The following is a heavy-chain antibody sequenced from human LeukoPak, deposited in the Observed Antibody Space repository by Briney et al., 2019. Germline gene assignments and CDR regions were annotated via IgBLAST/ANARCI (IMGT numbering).Heavy chain of an antibody. CDR3: ARVGIVVVPAAIGGTRWFDP. D-gene: IGHD2-2*02. V-gene: IGHV4-34*01. CDR1: GGSFSGYY. J-gene: IGHJ5*02. Sequence: SETLSLTCAVYGGSFSGYYWSWIRQPPGKGLEWIGEMNHSGSTNYNPSLKSRVTISVDTSKNQFSLKLSSVTAADTAVYYCARVGIVVVPAAIGGTRWFDPWGQGTLVTVSS. CDR2: MNHSGST.